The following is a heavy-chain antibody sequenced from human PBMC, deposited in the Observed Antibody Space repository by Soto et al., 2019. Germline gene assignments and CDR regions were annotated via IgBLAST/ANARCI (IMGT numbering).Heavy chain of an antibody. CDR1: GYTFTSYY. CDR2: INPSGGST. Sequence: ASVKVSCRASGYTFTSYYMHWVRQAPGQGLEWTGIINPSGGSTSYAQKFQGRVTMTRDTSTSTVYMELSSLRSEDRAVYYCARVGPPYYDILTGYGTFYGMDVWGQGTTVTVSS. V-gene: IGHV1-46*01. CDR3: ARVGPPYYDILTGYGTFYGMDV. J-gene: IGHJ6*02. D-gene: IGHD3-9*01.